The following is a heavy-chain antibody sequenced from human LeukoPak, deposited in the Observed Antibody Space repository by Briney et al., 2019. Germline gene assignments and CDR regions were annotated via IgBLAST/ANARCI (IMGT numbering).Heavy chain of an antibody. CDR3: ARGGDSGSYYAGYYFDY. Sequence: KPSETLSLTCTVSGVSISSYYWSWIRQPPGKGLEWIGYIYYSGSTNYNPSLKSRVTISVDTSKNQFSLKLSSVTAADTAVYYCARGGDSGSYYAGYYFDYWGQGTLVTVSS. CDR1: GVSISSYY. CDR2: IYYSGST. J-gene: IGHJ4*02. D-gene: IGHD1-26*01. V-gene: IGHV4-59*01.